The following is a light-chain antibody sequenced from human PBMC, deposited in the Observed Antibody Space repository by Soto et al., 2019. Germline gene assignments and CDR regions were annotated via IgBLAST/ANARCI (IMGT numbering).Light chain of an antibody. CDR1: QGISTA. Sequence: IQLTQSPSTLSASVGDRVTLTCRASQGISTALAWYQQKPGNSPDLLVYDASTLQSGVPSRFSGSGSETDFSLTISGLQPEDFGNYYCQQFNTKPLTFGGGTKVEIK. V-gene: IGKV1-13*02. CDR2: DAS. CDR3: QQFNTKPLT. J-gene: IGKJ4*01.